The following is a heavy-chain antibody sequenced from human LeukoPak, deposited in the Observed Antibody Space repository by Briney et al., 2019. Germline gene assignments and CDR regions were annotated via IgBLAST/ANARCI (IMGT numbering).Heavy chain of an antibody. CDR3: AREGGGLSSNWPHYYYYYMDV. Sequence: ASVKVSCKASGYTFTNYDINWVRQATGQGLEWMGWMNPKSGNTGYAQKFQGRVTITRNTSISTAYMEVNSLRSEDTAVYSCAREGGGLSSNWPHYYYYYMDVWGKGTTVTVSS. CDR1: GYTFTNYD. V-gene: IGHV1-8*03. D-gene: IGHD6-13*01. J-gene: IGHJ6*03. CDR2: MNPKSGNT.